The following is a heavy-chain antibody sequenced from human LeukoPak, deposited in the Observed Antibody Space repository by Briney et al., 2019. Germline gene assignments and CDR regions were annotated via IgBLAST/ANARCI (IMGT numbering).Heavy chain of an antibody. CDR3: ARDISAFDM. D-gene: IGHD3-9*01. CDR2: MNQDGSEK. V-gene: IGHV3-7*04. CDR1: GFTISSYW. J-gene: IGHJ3*02. Sequence: GGSLRLSCAAAGFTISSYWMSWVRQAPGDGLEWVANMNQDGSEKYCVDSVKGRFTISRDNAKNSLNLQMNSLRAEDTAVYYCARDISAFDMWGQGTMVTVSS.